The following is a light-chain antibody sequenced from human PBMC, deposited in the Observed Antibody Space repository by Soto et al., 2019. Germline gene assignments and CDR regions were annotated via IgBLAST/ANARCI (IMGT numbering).Light chain of an antibody. Sequence: VVRPQAQATLSVSPGERATLSCRSSQSVSSNLAWSQQKPGQAPRLLIYGASTRATGIPARFSGSGSGTAFPLTIRSLQRADFAVYFCPLPTNWLRPFAPGTQVDIK. CDR3: PLPTNWLRP. CDR1: QSVSSN. J-gene: IGKJ1*01. CDR2: GAS. V-gene: IGKV3-15*01.